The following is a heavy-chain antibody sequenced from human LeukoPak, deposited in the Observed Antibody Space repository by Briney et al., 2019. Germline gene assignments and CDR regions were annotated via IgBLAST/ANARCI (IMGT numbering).Heavy chain of an antibody. Sequence: SETLSLTCAVYGGSFSGYYWSWIRQPPGKGLEWIGEINHSGSTNYNPSLKSRVTISVDTSKNQFSLKLSSVTAADTAVYYCARSPSTYYYDSRGFLDVGGKGTRVTVP. CDR2: INHSGST. D-gene: IGHD3-22*01. CDR1: GGSFSGYY. V-gene: IGHV4-34*01. CDR3: ARSPSTYYYDSRGFLDV. J-gene: IGHJ6*03.